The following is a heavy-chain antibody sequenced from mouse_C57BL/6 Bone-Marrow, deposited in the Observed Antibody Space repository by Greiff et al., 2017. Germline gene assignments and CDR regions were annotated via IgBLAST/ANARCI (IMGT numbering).Heavy chain of an antibody. CDR1: GYTFTEYS. V-gene: IGHV1-62-2*01. CDR2: FYPGSGST. J-gene: IGHJ1*03. Sequence: VQLQQSGAELVKPGASVKLSCKASGYTFTEYSIHWVKQRPGQGLEWIGWFYPGSGSTNYNEKFKDKATLTADTSSSTAYMELSRLTSEDSAVYVCARREFPKYWYCDFWVRGTTATVSA. D-gene: IGHD2-10*02. CDR3: ARREFPKYWYCDF.